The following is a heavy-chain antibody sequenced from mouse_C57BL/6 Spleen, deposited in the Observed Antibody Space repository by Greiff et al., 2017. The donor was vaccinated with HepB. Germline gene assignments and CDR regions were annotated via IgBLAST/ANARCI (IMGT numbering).Heavy chain of an antibody. CDR3: TRDGGNYDFDY. J-gene: IGHJ2*01. CDR1: GFTFSSYA. CDR2: ISSGGDYI. D-gene: IGHD2-1*01. V-gene: IGHV5-9-1*02. Sequence: EVNVVDSGEGLVKPGGSLKLSCAASGFTFSSYAMSWVRQTPEKRLEWVAYISSGGDYIYYADTVKGRFTISRDNARNTLYLQMSSLKSEDTAMYYCTRDGGNYDFDYWGQGTTLTVSS.